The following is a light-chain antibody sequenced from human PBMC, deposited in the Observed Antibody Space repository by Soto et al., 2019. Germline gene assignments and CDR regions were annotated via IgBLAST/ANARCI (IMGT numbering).Light chain of an antibody. CDR2: EVN. Sequence: QSALTQPPSASGSPGQSVTISCTGTSSDVGGYNYVSWYQQYPGKAPKLLIYEVNKRPSGVPDRFSGSKSGNTASLTVSGLQGDDEADYYCSSYAGSNNLFGGGTKLT. V-gene: IGLV2-8*01. CDR1: SSDVGGYNY. CDR3: SSYAGSNNL. J-gene: IGLJ2*01.